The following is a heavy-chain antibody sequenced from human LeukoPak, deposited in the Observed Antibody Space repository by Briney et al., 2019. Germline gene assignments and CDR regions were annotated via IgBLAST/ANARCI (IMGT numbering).Heavy chain of an antibody. CDR3: ARGPWSGYPTFDY. D-gene: IGHD3-3*01. J-gene: IGHJ4*02. V-gene: IGHV1-69*06. CDR1: GYTFTDYY. CDR2: IIPIFGTA. Sequence: GASVKVSCKASGYTFTDYYIHWVRQAPGQGLEWMGGIIPIFGTANYAQKFQGRVTITADKSTSTAYMELSSLRSEDTAVYYCARGPWSGYPTFDYWGQGTLVTVSS.